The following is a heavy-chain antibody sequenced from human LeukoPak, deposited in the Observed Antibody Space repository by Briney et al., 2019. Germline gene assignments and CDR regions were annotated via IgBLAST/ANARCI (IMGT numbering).Heavy chain of an antibody. Sequence: SETLSLTCNVSGGSISNYYWSWIRQPPGKGLEWIGSIYYSGSTYYNPSLKSRVTISVDTSKNQFSLKLSSVTAADTAVYYCARLPSSWGQGTLVTVSS. D-gene: IGHD6-13*01. CDR2: IYYSGST. V-gene: IGHV4-59*05. CDR3: ARLPSS. CDR1: GGSISNYY. J-gene: IGHJ4*02.